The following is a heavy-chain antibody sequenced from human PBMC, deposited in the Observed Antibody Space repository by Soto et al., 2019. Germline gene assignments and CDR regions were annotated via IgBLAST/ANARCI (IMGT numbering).Heavy chain of an antibody. CDR3: ARGAGYYYDSSGYYRTDRAFDI. V-gene: IGHV3-53*01. CDR2: IYSGGST. J-gene: IGHJ3*02. D-gene: IGHD3-22*01. CDR1: WFTVSSNY. Sequence: PGGSLRLSCAASWFTVSSNYMSWVRQAPGKGLEWVSVIYSGGSTYYADSVKGRFTISRDNSKNTLYLQMNSLRAEDTAVYYCARGAGYYYDSSGYYRTDRAFDIWGQGTMVTVSS.